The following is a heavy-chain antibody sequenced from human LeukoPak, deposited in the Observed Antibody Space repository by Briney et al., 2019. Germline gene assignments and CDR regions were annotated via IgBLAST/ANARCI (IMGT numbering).Heavy chain of an antibody. D-gene: IGHD5-12*01. CDR2: IKQDGSEK. J-gene: IGHJ3*02. V-gene: IGHV3-7*01. CDR3: ARDDSGYGDGAFDI. CDR1: GFTFSSYW. Sequence: PGGSLRLSCAASGFTFSSYWMSWVRQAPGKGLEWVANIKQDGSEKYYVDSVKGRFTISRDNAKNSLYLQMNSLRAEDTAVYYCARDDSGYGDGAFDIWGQETMVTVSS.